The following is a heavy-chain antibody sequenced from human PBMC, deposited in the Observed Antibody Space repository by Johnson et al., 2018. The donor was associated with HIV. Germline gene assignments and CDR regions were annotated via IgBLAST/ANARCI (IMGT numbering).Heavy chain of an antibody. CDR2: IRYDGSNK. J-gene: IGHJ3*02. V-gene: IGHV3-30*02. D-gene: IGHD1-26*01. CDR3: AKDPVGATWAFDI. Sequence: QVQLVESGGGLVQPGGSLRLSCAAPGFTFSSYGMHWVRQAPGKGLEWVAFIRYDGSNKYYADSVKGRFTISRDNSKNTLYLQMNSLRAEDTAVYYCAKDPVGATWAFDIWGQGTMVTVSS. CDR1: GFTFSSYG.